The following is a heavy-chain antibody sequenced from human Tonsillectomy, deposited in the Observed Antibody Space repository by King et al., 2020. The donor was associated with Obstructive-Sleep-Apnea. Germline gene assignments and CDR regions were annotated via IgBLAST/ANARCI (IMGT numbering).Heavy chain of an antibody. D-gene: IGHD6-13*01. V-gene: IGHV5-51*01. J-gene: IGHJ6*02. Sequence: QLVQSGAEVKKPGESLKISCKGSGYNFATYWIAWVRQMPGKGLEWMGIIYPGDSDTRYSPSFQGQVTISADKSISNAYLQWSSLKASDSAIYYCARLDEAASGRRSIPYHFDMDVWGQGTTVTVSS. CDR2: IYPGDSDT. CDR1: GYNFATYW. CDR3: ARLDEAASGRRSIPYHFDMDV.